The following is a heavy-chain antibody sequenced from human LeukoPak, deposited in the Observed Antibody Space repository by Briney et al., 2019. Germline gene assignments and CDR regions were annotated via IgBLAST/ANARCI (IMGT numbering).Heavy chain of an antibody. CDR1: GYTFTSYD. Sequence: ASVKVSCKASGYTFTSYDINWVRQAPGKGLEWMGGFDPEDGETIYAQKFQGRVTMTEDTSTDTAYMELSSLRSEDTAVYYCATPRIAARPLRYWGQGTLVTVSS. V-gene: IGHV1-24*01. D-gene: IGHD6-6*01. CDR2: FDPEDGET. J-gene: IGHJ4*02. CDR3: ATPRIAARPLRY.